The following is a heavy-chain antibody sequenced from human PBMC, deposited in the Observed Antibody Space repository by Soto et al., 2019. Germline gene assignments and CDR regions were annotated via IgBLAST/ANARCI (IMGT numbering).Heavy chain of an antibody. V-gene: IGHV1-69*01. CDR2: IIPIFGTA. J-gene: IGHJ4*02. CDR3: ARDPVALSSSWYFDS. CDR1: GGTFSSYA. D-gene: IGHD6-13*01. Sequence: QVQLVQSDAEVKKTGSSGKVSCKASGGTFSSYAISLVRQAPGQGLEWMGGIIPIFGTANYAQKFQGRVTITADESTSTAYMELSSLRSEDTAVYYCARDPVALSSSWYFDSWGQGTLVTVSS.